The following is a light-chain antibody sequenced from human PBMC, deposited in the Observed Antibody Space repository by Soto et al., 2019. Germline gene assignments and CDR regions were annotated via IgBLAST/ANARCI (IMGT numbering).Light chain of an antibody. V-gene: IGKV1-39*01. CDR3: QQSYSTPYT. Sequence: DIQMTQFPASLSASVGDRVTITCRASQRISNYLNWYQQKPWQAPKLLIYGASTLQSGVPSRFSGGGSGSNVTLTISSLQPEDFATYFCQQSYSTPYTFGQGTNLEIK. CDR1: QRISNY. J-gene: IGKJ2*01. CDR2: GAS.